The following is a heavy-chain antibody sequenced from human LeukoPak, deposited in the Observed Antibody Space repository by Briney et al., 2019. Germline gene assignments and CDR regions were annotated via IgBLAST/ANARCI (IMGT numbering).Heavy chain of an antibody. CDR1: GYTFTGYY. J-gene: IGHJ4*02. D-gene: IGHD6-19*01. CDR2: INPNSGGT. V-gene: IGHV1-2*06. CDR3: ARARTSSGWYYFDY. Sequence: ASVKVSCKASGYTFTGYYMHWVRQAPGQGLEWMGRINPNSGGTNYAQKFQGRVTMTRDTSISTAYMELSRPRSDDTAVYYCARARTSSGWYYFDYWGQGTLVTVSS.